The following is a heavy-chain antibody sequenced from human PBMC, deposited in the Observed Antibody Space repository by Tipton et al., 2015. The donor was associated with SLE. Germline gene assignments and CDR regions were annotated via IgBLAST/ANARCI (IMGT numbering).Heavy chain of an antibody. CDR2: IDHGGST. CDR1: GESFSGYL. CDR3: ARAGYYDFWSGSYRPYWYFDL. Sequence: TLSLTCTVYGESFSGYLWTRIRQSPGKGLEWIGEIDHGGSTNYRPSLESRVTISLDTSKKQFSLKLSSVTAADTAVYYCARAGYYDFWSGSYRPYWYFDLWGRGTLVTVSS. D-gene: IGHD3-3*01. V-gene: IGHV4-34*01. J-gene: IGHJ2*01.